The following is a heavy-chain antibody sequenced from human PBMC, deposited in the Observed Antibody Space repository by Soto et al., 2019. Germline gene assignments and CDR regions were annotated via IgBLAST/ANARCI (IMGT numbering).Heavy chain of an antibody. CDR1: GFTLSSYG. J-gene: IGHJ6*02. CDR2: ISYDGSNK. D-gene: IGHD2-2*01. Sequence: PGGSLRLSCAASGFTLSSYGMHWVRQAPGKGLEWVAVISYDGSNKYYADSVKGRFTISRDNSKNTLYLQMNSLRAEDTAVYYCAKDVRYCSSTSCYGGYYYYYGMDVWGQGTTVTVSS. V-gene: IGHV3-30*18. CDR3: AKDVRYCSSTSCYGGYYYYYGMDV.